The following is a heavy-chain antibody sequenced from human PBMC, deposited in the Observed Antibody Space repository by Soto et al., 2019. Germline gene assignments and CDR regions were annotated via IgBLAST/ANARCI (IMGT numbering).Heavy chain of an antibody. Sequence: SETLSLTCTVSGGSISSGGYYWSWIRQHPGKGLEWIGYIYYSGSTYYNPSLKSRVTISVDTSKNQFSLKLSSVTAADTAVYYCARRRIRGYEPTDAAFDIWGQGTMVTVSS. D-gene: IGHD6-25*01. CDR2: IYYSGST. CDR3: ARRRIRGYEPTDAAFDI. V-gene: IGHV4-31*03. J-gene: IGHJ3*02. CDR1: GGSISSGGYY.